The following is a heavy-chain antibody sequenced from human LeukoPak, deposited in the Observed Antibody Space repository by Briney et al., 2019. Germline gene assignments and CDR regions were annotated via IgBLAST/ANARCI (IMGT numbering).Heavy chain of an antibody. CDR2: ISSSSSYI. J-gene: IGHJ4*02. CDR3: ARDLTVGAPPVY. CDR1: GFTFSSYS. Sequence: GGSLRLSCAASGFTFSSYSMNWVRQAPGKGLEWVSSISSSSSYIYYADSVKGRFTISRDNAKNSLYLQMNSLRAEDTAVYYCARDLTVGAPPVYWGQGTLVTVSS. V-gene: IGHV3-21*01. D-gene: IGHD1-26*01.